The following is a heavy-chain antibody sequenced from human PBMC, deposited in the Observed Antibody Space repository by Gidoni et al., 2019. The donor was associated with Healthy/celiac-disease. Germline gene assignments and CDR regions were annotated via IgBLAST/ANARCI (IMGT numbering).Heavy chain of an antibody. J-gene: IGHJ4*02. D-gene: IGHD3-16*02. V-gene: IGHV1-69*01. CDR1: GGTFSSYA. Sequence: QVHLVQSGAEVQKPGSSVKVSCTSSGGTFSSYAISWAREAPGQGLEWMGGSSPIFGTANCAQKVQGRVTITANESTSTAYMELSGLGSEDTAVYYCERAITFGGVIAPLDYWGQGTLVTVSS. CDR3: ERAITFGGVIAPLDY. CDR2: SSPIFGTA.